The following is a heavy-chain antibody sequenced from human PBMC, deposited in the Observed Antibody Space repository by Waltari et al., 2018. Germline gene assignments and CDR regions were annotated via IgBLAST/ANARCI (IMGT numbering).Heavy chain of an antibody. V-gene: IGHV3-23*01. Sequence: EVQLLESGGGLVQPGGSLRLSGLASGFVFGPYAMTWVRQAPGKGLEWVSGVSAKSYFTNYADSVKGRFTISRDNSKNTLYLQMNSLRVEDAALYYCARYISRGRELMSWGQGTLVTVSS. D-gene: IGHD1-7*01. CDR1: GFVFGPYA. CDR3: ARYISRGRELMS. J-gene: IGHJ4*02. CDR2: VSAKSYFT.